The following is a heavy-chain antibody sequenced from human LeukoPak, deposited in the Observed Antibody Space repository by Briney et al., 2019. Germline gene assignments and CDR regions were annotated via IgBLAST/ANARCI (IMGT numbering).Heavy chain of an antibody. CDR3: ARLLGTVTTRGTGKYYFDY. J-gene: IGHJ4*02. CDR1: GTSISSSSYY. V-gene: IGHV4-39*01. CDR2: IHYSGST. D-gene: IGHD4-17*01. Sequence: SETLSLTCTVSGTSISSSSYYWGWIRQPPGKGLDWIGSIHYSGSTYYNPSLKSRVTISVDTSKNQFSLNLRSVTAADTAVYYCARLLGTVTTRGTGKYYFDYWGQGTLVTVSS.